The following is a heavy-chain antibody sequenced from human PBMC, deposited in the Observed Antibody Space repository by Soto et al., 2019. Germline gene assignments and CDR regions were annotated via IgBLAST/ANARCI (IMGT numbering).Heavy chain of an antibody. Sequence: GGSLRLSCAASGFTFSTYWMSWVRQAPGMGLECVANIKMDGSEKNYVGSVEGRFTISRDNTKNSLYLQMNGLRDEDTAVYYCARYSSSSGWFDPWGQGTLVTVSS. D-gene: IGHD6-6*01. CDR2: IKMDGSEK. J-gene: IGHJ5*02. CDR3: ARYSSSSGWFDP. CDR1: GFTFSTYW. V-gene: IGHV3-7*03.